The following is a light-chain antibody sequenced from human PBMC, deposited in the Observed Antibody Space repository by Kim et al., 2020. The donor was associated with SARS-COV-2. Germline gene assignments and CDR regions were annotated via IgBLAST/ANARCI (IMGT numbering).Light chain of an antibody. CDR1: SSDVGGSNY. CDR2: EVS. J-gene: IGLJ1*01. CDR3: SSYAGSSLYV. Sequence: GQSVTIPCPGTSSDVGGSNYVSWYQQHPGKAPKLMIYEVSKRPSGVPDRFSGSKSGNTASLTVSGLQAEDEADYYCSSYAGSSLYVFGTGTKVTVL. V-gene: IGLV2-8*01.